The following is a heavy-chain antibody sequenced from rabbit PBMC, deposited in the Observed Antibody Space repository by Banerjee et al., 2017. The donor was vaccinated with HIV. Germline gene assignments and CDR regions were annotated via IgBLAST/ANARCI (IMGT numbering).Heavy chain of an antibody. V-gene: IGHV1S45*01. CDR2: IDSGSSGFT. D-gene: IGHD8-1*01. J-gene: IGHJ6*01. CDR1: GIDFSSYYY. Sequence: QEQLVESGGDLVKPGASLTLTCTSSGIDFSSYYYMCWVRQAPGKGLEWIACIDSGSSGFTYFASWAKGRFTISKTSSTTVTLQMTSLTAADTATYFCARDSGSSFSSYGMDLWGQGTLVTVS. CDR3: ARDSGSSFSSYGMDL.